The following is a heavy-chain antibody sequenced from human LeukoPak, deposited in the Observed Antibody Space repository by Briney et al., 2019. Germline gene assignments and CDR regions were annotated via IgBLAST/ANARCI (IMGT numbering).Heavy chain of an antibody. Sequence: ASVKVSCKVSGYTLTELSMHWVRRATGKGLEWMGGFDPEDGETIYAQKFQGRVTMTEDTSTDTAYMELSSLRSEDTAVYYRATDQQLWLDYWGQGTLVTVSS. V-gene: IGHV1-24*01. J-gene: IGHJ4*02. D-gene: IGHD5-18*01. CDR3: ATDQQLWLDY. CDR2: FDPEDGET. CDR1: GYTLTELS.